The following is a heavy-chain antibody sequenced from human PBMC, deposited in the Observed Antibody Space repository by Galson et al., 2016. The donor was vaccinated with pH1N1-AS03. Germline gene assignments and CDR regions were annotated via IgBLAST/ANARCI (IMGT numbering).Heavy chain of an antibody. CDR2: IYPGDSDI. D-gene: IGHD6-6*01. CDR1: GCSFTSHW. V-gene: IGHV5-51*01. CDR3: ARQAGYTSSWSYFDT. Sequence: QSGAEVKKPGESLKISCQGFGCSFTSHWIAWVRQMPGKGPEWMGSIYPGDSDIRYSPSFQGQVTISADTSAYLQWTGLKASDTAIYYCARQAGYTSSWSYFDTWGQGTLVTVSS. J-gene: IGHJ4*02.